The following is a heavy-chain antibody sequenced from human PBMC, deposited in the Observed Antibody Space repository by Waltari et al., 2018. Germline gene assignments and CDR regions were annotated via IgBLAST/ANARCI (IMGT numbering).Heavy chain of an antibody. D-gene: IGHD6-13*01. J-gene: IGHJ6*03. Sequence: EVQLVESGGGLVQPGRSLRLSCTASGFSFDDYAMHWVRQAPGEGLERVAGVSWKSGNLGYADSVQGRFTISRDDAKNSLYLQMNSLRAEDTAVYYCAKDVAAGDPPNYYSYMDVWGKGTTVTVSS. V-gene: IGHV3-9*01. CDR3: AKDVAAGDPPNYYSYMDV. CDR1: GFSFDDYA. CDR2: VSWKSGNL.